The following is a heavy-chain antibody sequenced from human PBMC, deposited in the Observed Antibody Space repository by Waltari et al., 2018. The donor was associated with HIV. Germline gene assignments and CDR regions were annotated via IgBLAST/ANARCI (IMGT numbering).Heavy chain of an antibody. CDR1: GVTFTNFG. CDR3: AKGEYYGDYLGH. V-gene: IGHV3-30*18. J-gene: IGHJ4*02. Sequence: QLAESGVGVVQPGRSLTLSCGTSGVTFTNFGIHGVRQAPGKGLEWVAVMSYDGSRRYYVDSVKGRFTISRDTSRNTQYLQMNSLRAEDTAVYYCAKGEYYGDYLGHWGQGTLVTVSS. D-gene: IGHD4-17*01. CDR2: MSYDGSRR.